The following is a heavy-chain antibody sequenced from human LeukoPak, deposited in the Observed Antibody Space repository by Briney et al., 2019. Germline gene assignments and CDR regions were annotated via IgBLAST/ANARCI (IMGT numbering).Heavy chain of an antibody. D-gene: IGHD3-10*01. V-gene: IGHV3-30*18. J-gene: IGHJ3*02. CDR2: ISYDGSNK. CDR1: GFTFSSYG. CDR3: AKSNGYGLVDI. Sequence: GGSLRLSCAASGFTFSSYGMHWVRQAPGKGLEWVAVISYDGSNKYCADSVKGRFTISRDNSKNTLYLQMNSLRAEDTAVYYCAKSNGYGLVDIWGQGTMVTVSS.